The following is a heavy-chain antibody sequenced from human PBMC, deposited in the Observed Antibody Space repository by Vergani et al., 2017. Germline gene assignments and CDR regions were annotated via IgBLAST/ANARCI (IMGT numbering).Heavy chain of an antibody. J-gene: IGHJ4*02. CDR1: EYSFGNYW. CDR2: IYPADSDT. Sequence: EVELVQSGPEMRKPGESLKISCKGSEYSFGNYWIGWVRQMPGKGLEWMGIIYPADSDTRYSPSFPVQVTISADKSISTAFLQWDSLKASDTALYYCARHTTYTDSWGQGTLVTVSS. V-gene: IGHV5-51*01. CDR3: ARHTTYTDS. D-gene: IGHD1-1*01.